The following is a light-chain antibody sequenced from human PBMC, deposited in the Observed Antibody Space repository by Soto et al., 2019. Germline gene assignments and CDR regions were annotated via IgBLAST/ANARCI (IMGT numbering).Light chain of an antibody. CDR2: RAS. J-gene: IGKJ1*01. Sequence: DIPMTQSPSTLSASLGDRVTITCRASQNINGLLAWYQQKPGKAPKLLIYRASRLEGGVPSRFSGSGSGTEFTLTISNLQPDDFATYYCQQHSDNWTFGQGTKVEIE. V-gene: IGKV1-5*03. CDR3: QQHSDNWT. CDR1: QNINGL.